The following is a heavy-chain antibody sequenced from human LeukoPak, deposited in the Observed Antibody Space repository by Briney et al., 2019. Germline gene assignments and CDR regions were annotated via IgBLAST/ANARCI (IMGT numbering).Heavy chain of an antibody. CDR2: IYYSGST. Sequence: SETLSLTCTVSGGSISSYYWSWIRQPPGKGLEWIGYIYYSGSTNYNPSPKSRGTISVDTSKNQFSLKLSSVTAADTAVYYCARDEIAVADSRYMDVWGKGTTVTVSS. J-gene: IGHJ6*03. CDR3: ARDEIAVADSRYMDV. CDR1: GGSISSYY. D-gene: IGHD6-19*01. V-gene: IGHV4-59*01.